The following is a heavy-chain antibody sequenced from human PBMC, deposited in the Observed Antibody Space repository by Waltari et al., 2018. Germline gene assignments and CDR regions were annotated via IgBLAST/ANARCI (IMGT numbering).Heavy chain of an antibody. CDR2: MNRSCRA. CDR3: ARQAAAWFPYYYDYLDV. CDR1: GGSFSGYY. D-gene: IGHD6-13*01. V-gene: IGHV4-34*01. Sequence: QVQLQQWGAGLLKPSETLSLTCAVYGGSFSGYYWSWNRQPPGTGREWIGEMNRSCRANYNPTLKSRVTISVDTAKNQCSLTLSSVTAADTAVYNCARQAAAWFPYYYDYLDVWGKGTMVTVSS. J-gene: IGHJ6*03.